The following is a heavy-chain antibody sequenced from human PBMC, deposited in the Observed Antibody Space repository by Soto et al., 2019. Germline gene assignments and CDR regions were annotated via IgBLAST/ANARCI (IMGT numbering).Heavy chain of an antibody. CDR1: GFTFSSYA. CDR2: ISGSGGST. CDR3: AKGVPASRYNWNDAGLFDY. V-gene: IGHV3-23*01. D-gene: IGHD1-1*01. J-gene: IGHJ4*02. Sequence: GGPLRLSCAASGFTFSSYAMRWVRQAPGKGLAWVSAISGSGGSTSYADSVKGRFTISRDKSNNTLYLQMNSLRAEDKAVYYCAKGVPASRYNWNDAGLFDYWGQGTLVTVSS.